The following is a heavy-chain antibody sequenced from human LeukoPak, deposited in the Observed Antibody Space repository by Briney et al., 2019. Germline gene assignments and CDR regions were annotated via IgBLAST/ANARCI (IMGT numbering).Heavy chain of an antibody. V-gene: IGHV1-46*01. Sequence: ASVKVSCKAPGYSFTNYYIYWVRQAPGQGLEWMGIINPSGGSTSYAQKFQGRVTMTRDTSTSTVYMELSSLRSEDTAVYYCARGPHVDIVATLDYWGQGTLVTVSS. CDR2: INPSGGST. J-gene: IGHJ4*02. D-gene: IGHD5-12*01. CDR1: GYSFTNYY. CDR3: ARGPHVDIVATLDY.